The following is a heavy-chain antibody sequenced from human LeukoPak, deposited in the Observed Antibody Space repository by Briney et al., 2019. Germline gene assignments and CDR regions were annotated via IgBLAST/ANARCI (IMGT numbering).Heavy chain of an antibody. CDR1: GFTFSSYA. CDR3: AKGGGMVRGVIRAFDI. Sequence: GGSLGLSCAASGFTFSSYAMSWVRQAPGKGLEWVSAISGSGGSTYYADSVKGRFTISRDNSKNTLYLQMNSLRAEDTAVYYCAKGGGMVRGVIRAFDIWGQGTMVTVSS. D-gene: IGHD3-10*01. J-gene: IGHJ3*02. CDR2: ISGSGGST. V-gene: IGHV3-23*01.